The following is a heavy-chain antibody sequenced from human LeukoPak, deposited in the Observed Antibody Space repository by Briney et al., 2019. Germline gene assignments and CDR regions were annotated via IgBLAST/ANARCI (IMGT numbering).Heavy chain of an antibody. Sequence: SETLSLTCAVYGGSFSGYYWSWIRQPPGKGLEWIGEINHSGSTNYNPSLKSRVTISVDTSTNQFSLQLISVTAADTAVDYCARHSSSWFLGSRVFDYWGQGTLVTVSS. J-gene: IGHJ4*02. D-gene: IGHD6-13*01. CDR1: GGSFSGYY. CDR3: ARHSSSWFLGSRVFDY. CDR2: INHSGST. V-gene: IGHV4-34*01.